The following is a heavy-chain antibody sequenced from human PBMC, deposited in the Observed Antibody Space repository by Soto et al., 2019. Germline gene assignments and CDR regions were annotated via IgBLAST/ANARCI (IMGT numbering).Heavy chain of an antibody. D-gene: IGHD6-19*01. V-gene: IGHV1-2*04. CDR3: ARDRGAVAGTSFLGYYYYGMDV. Sequence: ASVKVSCKASGYTFTGYYMHWVRQAPGQGLEWMGWINPNSGGTNYAQKFQGWVTMTRDTSISTAYMELSRLRSDDTAVYYCARDRGAVAGTSFLGYYYYGMDVWGQGTTVTVSS. CDR2: INPNSGGT. J-gene: IGHJ6*02. CDR1: GYTFTGYY.